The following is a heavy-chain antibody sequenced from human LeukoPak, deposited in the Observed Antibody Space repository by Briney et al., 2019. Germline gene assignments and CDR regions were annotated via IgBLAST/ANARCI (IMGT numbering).Heavy chain of an antibody. CDR2: MNPNSGNT. V-gene: IGHV1-8*01. Sequence: ASVKVSCKASGYTFTSYDINWVRQATGQGLEWMGWMNPNSGNTGYAQKFQGRVTMTRNTSISTAYMELSSLRSEDMAVYYWARVGSGSYYYFDYWGQGTLVTVSS. CDR1: GYTFTSYD. J-gene: IGHJ4*02. CDR3: ARVGSGSYYYFDY. D-gene: IGHD1-26*01.